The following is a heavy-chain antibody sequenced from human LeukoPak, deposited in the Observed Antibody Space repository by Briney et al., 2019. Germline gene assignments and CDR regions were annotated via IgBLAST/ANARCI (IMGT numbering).Heavy chain of an antibody. Sequence: SETLSLTCAVCGGSFSGYYWSWIRQPPGKGLEWIGEINHSGSTNYNPSLKSRVTISVDTSKNQFSLKLSSVTAADTAVYYCARAVGDYVPHYFDYWGQGTLVTVSS. CDR3: ARAVGDYVPHYFDY. CDR1: GGSFSGYY. CDR2: INHSGST. J-gene: IGHJ4*02. D-gene: IGHD4-17*01. V-gene: IGHV4-34*01.